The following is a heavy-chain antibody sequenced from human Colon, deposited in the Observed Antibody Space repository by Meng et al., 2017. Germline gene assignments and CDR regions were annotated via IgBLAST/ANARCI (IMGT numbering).Heavy chain of an antibody. Sequence: QVHLHESGPGLVGPSDALPLVCTVSGGSIKSSGYHWSWVRQHPGKGLEYIGFMSDSGTTDYNPSLRSRVSISEIGSSKNQFSLTLRSVTAADTATYFCARDTLYGTDYWGQGVLVTVSS. CDR2: MSDSGTT. CDR3: ARDTLYGTDY. CDR1: GGSIKSSGYH. V-gene: IGHV4-31*03. J-gene: IGHJ4*02. D-gene: IGHD4-17*01.